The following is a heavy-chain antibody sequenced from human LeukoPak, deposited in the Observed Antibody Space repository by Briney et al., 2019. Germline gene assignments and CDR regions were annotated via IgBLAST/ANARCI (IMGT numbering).Heavy chain of an antibody. D-gene: IGHD2-21*02. CDR3: ARRVVTAIRDAFDI. Sequence: PGGSLRLSCAASGFTFSDYYMTWIRQAPGKGLEWVSYISSSGSTIYYADSVKGRFTISRDNAKNSLYLQMNSLRAEDTAVYYCARRVVTAIRDAFDIWGQETMVTVSS. V-gene: IGHV3-11*01. J-gene: IGHJ3*02. CDR2: ISSSGSTI. CDR1: GFTFSDYY.